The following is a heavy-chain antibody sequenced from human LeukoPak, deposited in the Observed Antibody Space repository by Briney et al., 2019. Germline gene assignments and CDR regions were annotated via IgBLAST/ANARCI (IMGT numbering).Heavy chain of an antibody. CDR1: GMTFSTYN. J-gene: IGHJ6*02. Sequence: GGSLGLSCVVSGMTFSTYNMNWVRQAPGKGLEWVAGISGDRRHIFYAGSVEGRFTISRDNAKNSLFLQMDSLRPEDTALYFCAGGYHAEDRVLSPYYDYYAMDVWGQGTTVTVSS. V-gene: IGHV3-21*01. CDR2: ISGDRRHI. D-gene: IGHD2-2*01. CDR3: AGGYHAEDRVLSPYYDYYAMDV.